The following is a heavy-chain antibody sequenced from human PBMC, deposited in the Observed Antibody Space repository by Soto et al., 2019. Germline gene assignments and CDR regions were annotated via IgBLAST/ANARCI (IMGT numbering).Heavy chain of an antibody. CDR2: IIPTFITA. CDR1: GYTFTNFG. J-gene: IGHJ3*02. D-gene: IGHD2-15*01. Sequence: SVKVSCKASGYTFTNFGISWVRQAPGQGLEWMGGIIPTFITANYAQKFQGRVTITADESTSTAYMELSSLRSEDTAVYYCASPGGNWAFDIWGQGTMVTVSS. V-gene: IGHV1-69*13. CDR3: ASPGGNWAFDI.